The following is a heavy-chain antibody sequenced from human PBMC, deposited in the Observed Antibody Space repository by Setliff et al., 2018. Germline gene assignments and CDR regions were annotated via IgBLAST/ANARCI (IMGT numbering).Heavy chain of an antibody. CDR1: GGSFSGYY. V-gene: IGHV4-31*11. CDR3: ARSDDNFQYPDY. CDR2: IYYSGST. J-gene: IGHJ4*01. Sequence: SETLSLTCAVYGGSFSGYYWSWIRKHPGKGLEWIGYIYYSGSTYYNPSLKSRVTISVDTSKNQFSLQLTSVTAADTAIYYCARSDDNFQYPDYWGQGTLVTVSS. D-gene: IGHD1-1*01.